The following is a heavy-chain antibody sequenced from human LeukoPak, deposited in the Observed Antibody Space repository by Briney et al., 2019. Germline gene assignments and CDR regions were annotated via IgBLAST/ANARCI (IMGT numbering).Heavy chain of an antibody. D-gene: IGHD3-22*01. CDR1: RYTFTSYD. J-gene: IGHJ4*02. V-gene: IGHV1-8*02. CDR2: MNPNSGNT. Sequence: ASVKVSCKASRYTFTSYDINWVRQAPGQGLEWMGWMNPNSGNTGYAQKFQGRVIMTRDTSISTAYMELSRLRSDDTAVYYCAREVLGSSGYIDYWGQGTLVTVSS. CDR3: AREVLGSSGYIDY.